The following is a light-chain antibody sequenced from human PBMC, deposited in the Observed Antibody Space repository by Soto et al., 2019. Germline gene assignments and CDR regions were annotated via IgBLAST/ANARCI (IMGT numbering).Light chain of an antibody. CDR2: GAS. V-gene: IGKV3-20*01. CDR3: QQCSSTPSWT. Sequence: EIVLTQSPATLSLSPGERATLSCRASQSVSRSDLAWYQQKPGQAPRLLIYGASSRATGIPDRFSGSGSGTDFTLTISRMEPEDFAVYYCQQCSSTPSWTFGQGTKVDIK. CDR1: QSVSRSD. J-gene: IGKJ1*01.